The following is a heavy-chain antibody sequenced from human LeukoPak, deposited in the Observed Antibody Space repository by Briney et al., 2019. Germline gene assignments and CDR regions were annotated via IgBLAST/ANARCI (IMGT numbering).Heavy chain of an antibody. CDR2: INTDGSST. CDR1: GFIFSSYW. J-gene: IGHJ4*01. CDR3: AREGFYYFDF. V-gene: IGHV3-74*01. Sequence: PGGSLRLSCAASGFIFSSYWMHWVRHAPGKGLVWVSRINTDGSSTSYADSVKGRFTISRDNAKNTLYLQMNSLRAEDTAVYYCAREGFYYFDFWGQGALVTVAS.